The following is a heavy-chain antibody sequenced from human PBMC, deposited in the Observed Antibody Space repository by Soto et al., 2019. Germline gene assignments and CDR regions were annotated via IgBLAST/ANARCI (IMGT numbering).Heavy chain of an antibody. CDR1: ALTFRRYT. CDR2: ISSSSSDI. CDR3: ASLVAAPSSFSSYYYGMDV. J-gene: IGHJ6*02. V-gene: IGHV3-21*01. Sequence: EGQLVESAGGMLKHGGALRLSRVASALTFRRYTRDWVLQAPGKGREWVSSISSSSSDIYYADSVKGRFTVSRDNAKNSLYLQMNSLRAEDTAVYYCASLVAAPSSFSSYYYGMDVWGQGTTVTVSS. D-gene: IGHD6-6*01.